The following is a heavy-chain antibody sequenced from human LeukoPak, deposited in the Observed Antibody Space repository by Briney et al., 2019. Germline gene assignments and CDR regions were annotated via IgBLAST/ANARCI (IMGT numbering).Heavy chain of an antibody. CDR3: AKDGRDGYNYYYYGMDV. J-gene: IGHJ6*02. D-gene: IGHD5-24*01. CDR1: GFTFTSYA. Sequence: TGGSLRISCAASGFTFTSYAMSWVRQAPGKGLKWVSAINGSGGSTYYADSVKGRFTISRDNSKNTLYLQMNSLRAEDTAVYYCAKDGRDGYNYYYYGMDVWGQGTTVTVSS. CDR2: INGSGGST. V-gene: IGHV3-23*01.